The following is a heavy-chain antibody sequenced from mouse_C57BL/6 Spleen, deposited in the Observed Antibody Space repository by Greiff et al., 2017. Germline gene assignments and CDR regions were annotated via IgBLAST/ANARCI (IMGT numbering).Heavy chain of an antibody. D-gene: IGHD4-1*01. CDR3: ARKLGYYFDY. CDR2: IDPSDSYT. V-gene: IGHV1-69*01. J-gene: IGHJ2*01. CDR1: GYTFTSYW. Sequence: VQLQQPGAELVMPGASVKLSCKASGYTFTSYWMHWVKQRPGQGLEWIGEIDPSDSYTNYNQKFKGKSTLTVDKSSSTAYMQLSSLTSGDSAVYYCARKLGYYFDYWGQGTTLTVSS.